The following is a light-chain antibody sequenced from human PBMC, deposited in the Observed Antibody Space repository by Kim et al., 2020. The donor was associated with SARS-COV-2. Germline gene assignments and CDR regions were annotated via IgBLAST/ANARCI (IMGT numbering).Light chain of an antibody. CDR2: YDT. V-gene: IGLV3-21*04. J-gene: IGLJ2*01. CDR1: KMGSRS. CDR3: QVWDLYSMF. Sequence: VAAGGTAGITWGGDKMGSRSVHWYQQRPGQAPVLVIYYDTDRPSGIPERFSGSNSGDTATLTISRVEAEDEADYFCQVWDLYSMFFGGGTQLTVL.